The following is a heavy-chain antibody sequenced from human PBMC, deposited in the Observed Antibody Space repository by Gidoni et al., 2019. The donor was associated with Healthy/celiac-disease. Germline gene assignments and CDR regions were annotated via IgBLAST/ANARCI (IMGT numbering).Heavy chain of an antibody. CDR3: ARDHHNYYDSSGYYPGYAFDI. D-gene: IGHD3-22*01. J-gene: IGHJ3*02. CDR1: GSTFRSSA. V-gene: IGHV3-30*04. Sequence: QVQLVESGGGVVQPGWSLRFSCAASGSTFRSSAMHWGRQAPGKGLEWVAVISYDGSNKYYADSVKGRFTISRDNSKNTLYLQMNSLRAEDTAVYYCARDHHNYYDSSGYYPGYAFDIWGQGTMVTVSS. CDR2: ISYDGSNK.